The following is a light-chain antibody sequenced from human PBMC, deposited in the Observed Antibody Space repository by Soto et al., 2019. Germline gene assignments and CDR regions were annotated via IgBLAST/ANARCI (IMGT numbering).Light chain of an antibody. CDR1: QSVTNNF. Sequence: IVLTQSPGTLSLSPGERATLSCGASQSVTNNFLALYQQKPGQAPRLLIYGASSRATGVPDRFSGSGSGTAFTLTISRLEPGDFAVYYCQQYGTPLFTFGPGTKVDIK. CDR3: QQYGTPLFT. J-gene: IGKJ3*01. CDR2: GAS. V-gene: IGKV3-20*01.